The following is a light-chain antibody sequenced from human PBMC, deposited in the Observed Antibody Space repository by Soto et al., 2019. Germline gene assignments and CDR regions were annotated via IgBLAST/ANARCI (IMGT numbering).Light chain of an antibody. J-gene: IGLJ1*01. V-gene: IGLV2-23*01. CDR2: EGA. Sequence: QSALTQPASVSGSPGQSITISCSGTNSDVGIYNLVSWYQQHPGKAPKLLIYEGAKRPSGVSNRFSGSKSGNTASLTISGLQAEDEADYYCCSYAGSSTYVFGIGTKLTVL. CDR1: NSDVGIYNL. CDR3: CSYAGSSTYV.